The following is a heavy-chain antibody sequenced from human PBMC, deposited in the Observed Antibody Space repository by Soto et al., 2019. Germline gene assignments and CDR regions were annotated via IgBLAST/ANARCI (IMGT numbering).Heavy chain of an antibody. CDR3: ASLTLEVRGSGMDV. Sequence: SETLSLTCTVSGGSISSYYWSWIRQPPGKGLEWIGYIYYSGSTNYNPSLKSRVTISVDTSKNQFSLKLSSVTAADTAVYYCASLTLEVRGSGMDVWGKGTTVTVSS. CDR1: GGSISSYY. J-gene: IGHJ6*03. CDR2: IYYSGST. V-gene: IGHV4-59*01. D-gene: IGHD3-10*01.